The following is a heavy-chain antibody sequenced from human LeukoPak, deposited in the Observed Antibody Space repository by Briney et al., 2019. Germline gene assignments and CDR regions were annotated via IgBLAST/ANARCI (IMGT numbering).Heavy chain of an antibody. CDR1: GGSISSYY. D-gene: IGHD1-26*01. CDR3: AAELEVGATSYFDY. CDR2: IYTSGST. Sequence: SETLSLTCTVSGGSISSYYLSWIRQPAGKGLEWIGRIYTSGSTNYNPSLKSRVTMSVDTSKNQFSLKRSAVTAADTAVYYCAAELEVGATSYFDYWGQGTMVTVSS. V-gene: IGHV4-4*07. J-gene: IGHJ4*02.